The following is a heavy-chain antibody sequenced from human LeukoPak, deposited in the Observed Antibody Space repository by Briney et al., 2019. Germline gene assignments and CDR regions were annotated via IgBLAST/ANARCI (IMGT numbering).Heavy chain of an antibody. Sequence: SVKVSCKASGGTFSSYAISWVRQAPGQGLEWMGGIIPIFGTANYAQKFQGRVTITADESTSTAYMELSSLRSEDTAVYYYASLSVVPAAQGAFDTWGQGTMVTVSS. J-gene: IGHJ3*02. CDR3: ASLSVVPAAQGAFDT. V-gene: IGHV1-69*13. D-gene: IGHD2-2*01. CDR1: GGTFSSYA. CDR2: IIPIFGTA.